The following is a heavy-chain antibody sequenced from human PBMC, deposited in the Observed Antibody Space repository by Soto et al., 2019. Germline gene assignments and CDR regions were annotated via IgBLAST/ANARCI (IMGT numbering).Heavy chain of an antibody. CDR3: ARDPSSSRYSPRLRDGYYYYYGMDV. V-gene: IGHV3-48*02. D-gene: IGHD6-13*01. CDR1: GFTFSSYS. CDR2: ISSSSSTI. J-gene: IGHJ6*02. Sequence: GGSLRLSCAASGFTFSSYSMNWVRQAPGKGLEWVSYISSSSSTIYYADSVKGRFTISRDNAKNSLYLQMNSLRDEDTAVYYCARDPSSSRYSPRLRDGYYYYYGMDVWGQGTTVTVSS.